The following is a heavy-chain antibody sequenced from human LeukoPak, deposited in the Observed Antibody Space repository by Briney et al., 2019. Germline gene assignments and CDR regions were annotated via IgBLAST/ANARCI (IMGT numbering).Heavy chain of an antibody. CDR1: GGSISSYY. D-gene: IGHD5-12*01. V-gene: IGHV4-59*01. CDR3: ARGGLDSRYYFGMDV. Sequence: PSETLSLTCTVSGGSISSYYWSWIRQPPGGGLEWIGYIYYSGSTNYNPSLKRRVTISLDTSKSQFSLKLRSVTAADTAVYYCARGGLDSRYYFGMDVWGQGTTVTVSS. J-gene: IGHJ6*02. CDR2: IYYSGST.